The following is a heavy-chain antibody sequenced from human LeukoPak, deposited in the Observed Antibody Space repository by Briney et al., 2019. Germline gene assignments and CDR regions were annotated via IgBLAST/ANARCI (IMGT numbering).Heavy chain of an antibody. V-gene: IGHV4-30-4*08. CDR2: IYYSGST. J-gene: IGHJ3*02. CDR1: GGSISSGDYY. CDR3: ARSSMVHAFDI. Sequence: NPSETLSLTXTVSGGSISSGDYYWSWIRQPPGEGLEWIGYIYYSGSTYYNPSLKSRVAISVDTFKNQFSLKLSSVTAADTAVYYCARSSMVHAFDIWGQGTMVTVSS. D-gene: IGHD3-10*01.